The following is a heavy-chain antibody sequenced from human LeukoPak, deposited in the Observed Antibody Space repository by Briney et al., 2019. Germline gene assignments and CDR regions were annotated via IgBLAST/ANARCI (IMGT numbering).Heavy chain of an antibody. V-gene: IGHV3-66*01. J-gene: IGHJ4*02. D-gene: IGHD7-27*01. CDR2: IYSGGST. Sequence: QPGGSLRLSCAASGFTVSSNYMSWVRQAPGKGLEWVSVIYSGGSTYYADSVKGRFTISRDNSKNTLYLQMNSLRAEDTAVYYCARVRLANWGGWYFDYWGQGTLVTVSS. CDR3: ARVRLANWGGWYFDY. CDR1: GFTVSSNY.